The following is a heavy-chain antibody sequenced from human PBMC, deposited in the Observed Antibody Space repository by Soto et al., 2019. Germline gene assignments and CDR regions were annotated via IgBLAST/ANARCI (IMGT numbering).Heavy chain of an antibody. CDR1: GYTFTSYG. CDR3: ARDREPSVYHGMAV. CDR2: ISAYNGNT. V-gene: IGHV1-18*01. Sequence: ASVKVSCKASGYTFTSYGISWVRQAPGQGLEWMGWISAYNGNTNYAQKLQGRVTMTTDTSTSTAYMELRSLTSEDTAIYYCARDREPSVYHGMAVWGQGTTVTVSS. J-gene: IGHJ6*02.